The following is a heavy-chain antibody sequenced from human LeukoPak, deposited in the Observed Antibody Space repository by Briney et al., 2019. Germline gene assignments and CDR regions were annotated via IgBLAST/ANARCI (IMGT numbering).Heavy chain of an antibody. CDR3: ARGAEATRWYFDL. D-gene: IGHD6-19*01. CDR1: GFTFNDYA. J-gene: IGHJ2*01. Sequence: GGSLRLSCAASGFTFNDYAMHWVRHAPGKGLEWVSGISWNSGSIGYADSVKGRFTISRDNAKNSFSLQMNSLRAGDTAVYYCARGAEATRWYFDLWGRGTLVTVSS. V-gene: IGHV3-9*01. CDR2: ISWNSGSI.